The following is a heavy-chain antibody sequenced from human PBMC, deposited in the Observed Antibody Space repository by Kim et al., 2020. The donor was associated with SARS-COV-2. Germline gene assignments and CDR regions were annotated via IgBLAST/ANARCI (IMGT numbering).Heavy chain of an antibody. CDR1: GFTFDDYT. V-gene: IGHV3-43*01. CDR2: ISWDGGST. Sequence: GGSLRLSCAASGFTFDDYTMHWVRQAPGKGLEWVSLISWDGGSTYYADSVKGRFTISRDNSKNSLYLQMNSLRTEDTALYYCAKDRGYYGSGSLDYWGQGTLVTVSS. J-gene: IGHJ4*02. CDR3: AKDRGYYGSGSLDY. D-gene: IGHD3-10*01.